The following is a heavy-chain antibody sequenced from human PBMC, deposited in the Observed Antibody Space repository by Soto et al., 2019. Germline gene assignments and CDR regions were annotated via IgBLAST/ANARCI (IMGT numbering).Heavy chain of an antibody. Sequence: GGSLRLSCAASGFTFTSYGMHWVRQAPGKGLEWVAVIWYDGSNKYYADSVKGRVTVSRDNSENRLYLQMNSLRAEDTAVYYCARDQESDTPMPGYWGQGTLVTVSS. CDR2: IWYDGSNK. CDR1: GFTFTSYG. CDR3: ARDQESDTPMPGY. J-gene: IGHJ4*02. D-gene: IGHD5-18*01. V-gene: IGHV3-33*01.